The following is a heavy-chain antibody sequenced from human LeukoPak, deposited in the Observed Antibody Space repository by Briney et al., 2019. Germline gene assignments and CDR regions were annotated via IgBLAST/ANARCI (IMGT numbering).Heavy chain of an antibody. J-gene: IGHJ4*02. Sequence: GGSLRLSCAASGFTFSSYGMHWVRQAPGKGLEWVAFIRYDGSNKYYADSVKGRFTISRDNSKNTLYLRMNSLRAEDTAVYYCARGRFLEWDLDYWGQGTLVTVSS. D-gene: IGHD3-3*01. V-gene: IGHV3-30*02. CDR3: ARGRFLEWDLDY. CDR2: IRYDGSNK. CDR1: GFTFSSYG.